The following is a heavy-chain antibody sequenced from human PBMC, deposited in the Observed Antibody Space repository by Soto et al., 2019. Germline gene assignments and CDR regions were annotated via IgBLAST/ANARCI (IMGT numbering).Heavy chain of an antibody. Sequence: PRESLKISCQGSGYSFNIYWIGWVRQMPGKGLEWMGIVCSGDSETRYSPSFQGQVTVSVDKSINTAYPQWSSLKASDTAMYYCARQVDGVFDYWGQGTLVTVSS. CDR2: VCSGDSET. CDR1: GYSFNIYW. V-gene: IGHV5-51*01. CDR3: ARQVDGVFDY. J-gene: IGHJ4*02. D-gene: IGHD3-16*01.